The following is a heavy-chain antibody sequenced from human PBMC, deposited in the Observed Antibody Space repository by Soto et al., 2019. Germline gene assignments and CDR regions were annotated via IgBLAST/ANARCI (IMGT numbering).Heavy chain of an antibody. J-gene: IGHJ4*02. V-gene: IGHV3-11*01. Sequence: PGGSLRLSCGASGFTFSNYYMSWIRQAPGKGLEWVSYISSTGRTIYYADSVKGRFTVSRGNAQNSLSLKLNSLRVEDTAVYYCARSYSSGWEFDYWGQGTQVTVSS. CDR1: GFTFSNYY. CDR3: ARSYSSGWEFDY. CDR2: ISSTGRTI. D-gene: IGHD6-19*01.